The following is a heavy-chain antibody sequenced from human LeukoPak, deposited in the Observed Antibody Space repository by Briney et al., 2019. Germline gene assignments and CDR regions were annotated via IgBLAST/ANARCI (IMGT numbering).Heavy chain of an antibody. CDR1: GYTFTSYA. CDR3: ARSQYYYDSSGYYLGELFDY. D-gene: IGHD3-22*01. V-gene: IGHV7-4-1*02. J-gene: IGHJ4*02. Sequence: ASVKVSCKASGYTFTSYAMNWVRQAPGQGLEWMGWINTNTGNPTYAQGFTGRFVSSLDTSVSTAYLQISSLKAEDTAVYYCARSQYYYDSSGYYLGELFDYWGQGTLVTVSS. CDR2: INTNTGNP.